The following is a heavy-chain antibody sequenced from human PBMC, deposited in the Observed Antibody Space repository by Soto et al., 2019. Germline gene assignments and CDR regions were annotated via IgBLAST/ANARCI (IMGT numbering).Heavy chain of an antibody. V-gene: IGHV3-7*01. CDR3: ARREYSGYDSDDAFDI. CDR2: IKQDGSEK. CDR1: GFTFSSYW. D-gene: IGHD5-12*01. Sequence: VQLVESGGGLVQPGGSLRLSCAASGFTFSSYWMSWVRQAPGKGLEWVANIKQDGSEKYYVDSVKGRFTISRDNAKNSLYLQMNSLRAEDTAVYYCARREYSGYDSDDAFDIWGQGTMVTVSS. J-gene: IGHJ3*02.